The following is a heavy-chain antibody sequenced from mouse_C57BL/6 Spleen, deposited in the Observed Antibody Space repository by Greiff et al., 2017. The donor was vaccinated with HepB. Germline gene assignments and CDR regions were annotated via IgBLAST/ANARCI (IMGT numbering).Heavy chain of an antibody. CDR1: GYTFTSYW. D-gene: IGHD2-3*01. Sequence: QVQLQQPGAELVMPGASVKLSCKASGYTFTSYWMHWVKQRPGQGLEWIGEIDPSDSYTNYNQKFKGKSTLTVDKSSSTAYMQLSSLTSGDSAVYYCARGDGYGVYAMDYWGQGTSVTVSS. CDR2: IDPSDSYT. V-gene: IGHV1-69*01. CDR3: ARGDGYGVYAMDY. J-gene: IGHJ4*01.